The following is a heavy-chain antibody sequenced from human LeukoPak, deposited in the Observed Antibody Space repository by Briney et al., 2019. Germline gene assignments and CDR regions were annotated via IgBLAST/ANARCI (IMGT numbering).Heavy chain of an antibody. D-gene: IGHD1-26*01. J-gene: IGHJ4*02. CDR3: VRDNRSYNFDY. CDR2: IKSDGSST. CDR1: GLTFRRYW. V-gene: IGHV3-74*01. Sequence: PGGSLRLSCAASGLTFRRYWMHWVRQAPGKGLVWVSCIKSDGSSTSIADSAKGRFTISRDNAKNTVYLQMNSLRAEDTAVYYCVRDNRSYNFDYWGQGTLVTVSS.